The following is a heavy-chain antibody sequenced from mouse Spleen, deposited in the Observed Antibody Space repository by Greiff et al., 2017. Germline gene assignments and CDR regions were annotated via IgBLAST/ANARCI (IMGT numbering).Heavy chain of an antibody. CDR3: TRSFPFAY. J-gene: IGHJ3*01. V-gene: IGHV1-15*01. CDR1: GYTFTDYE. Sequence: ESGAELVRPGASVTLSCKASGYTFTDYEMHWVKQTPVHGLEWIGAIDPETGGTAYNQKFKGKAILTADKSSSTAYMELRSLTSEDSAVYYCTRSFPFAYWGQGTLVTVSA. CDR2: IDPETGGT.